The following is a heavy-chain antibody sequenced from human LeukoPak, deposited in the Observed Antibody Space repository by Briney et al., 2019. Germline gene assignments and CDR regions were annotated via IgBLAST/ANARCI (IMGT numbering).Heavy chain of an antibody. CDR3: ARSRSGYYEDY. J-gene: IGHJ4*02. CDR1: GFTLSSYA. V-gene: IGHV3-7*01. D-gene: IGHD3-22*01. CDR2: IKEDGSEK. Sequence: GGSLRLSCVASGFTLSSYAMSWVRQAPGKGLQWVANIKEDGSEKYYVDSVKGRFTISRDNAKNSLSLQVNSLSAEDTAVYYCARSRSGYYEDYWGQGTLVTVSS.